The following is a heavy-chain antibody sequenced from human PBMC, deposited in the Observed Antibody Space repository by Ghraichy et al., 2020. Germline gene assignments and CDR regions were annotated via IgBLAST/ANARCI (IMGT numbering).Heavy chain of an antibody. CDR1: GFTFSSHA. J-gene: IGHJ4*02. D-gene: IGHD6-13*01. V-gene: IGHV3-23*01. CDR3: AKGHSSSWYDYFDY. Sequence: GALRLSCAASGFTFSSHAMSWVRQAPGKGLEWVSAISGSGGTTYYADSVKGRFTISRDNSKNTLYLQMNSLRAEDTALYYCAKGHSSSWYDYFDYWGLGTLVTVSS. CDR2: ISGSGGTT.